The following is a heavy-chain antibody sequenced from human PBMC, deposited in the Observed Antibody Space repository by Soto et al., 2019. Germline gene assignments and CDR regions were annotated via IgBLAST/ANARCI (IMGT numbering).Heavy chain of an antibody. V-gene: IGHV4-34*01. CDR1: GGAFNGYY. D-gene: IGHD3-10*01. Sequence: QVHLQQWGAGLLKPSETLSLTCAVNGGAFNGYYWTWIRQSPGKGLQWIGEIKHSGTVDYNPSLKSRVTLSTDTSKKQFSLTLTSVTAADTAVYYCARAGAALVRGSIGGFDYWGQGTLVTVSS. CDR3: ARAGAALVRGSIGGFDY. J-gene: IGHJ4*02. CDR2: IKHSGTV.